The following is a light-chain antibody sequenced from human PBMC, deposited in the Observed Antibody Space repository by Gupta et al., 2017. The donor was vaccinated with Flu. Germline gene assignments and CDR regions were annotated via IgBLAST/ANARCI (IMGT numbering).Light chain of an antibody. CDR3: RQIDNNPLT. CDR2: AAS. CDR1: QTIDRH. Sequence: PASLSASVGDRVTITCRASQTIDRHLNWYQQKAGKAPKVLIYAASTLENGVPSRFSGSGSTTDFTLTISRLQPEDIATYYCRQIDNNPLTFGGGTKVEV. V-gene: IGKV1-39*01. J-gene: IGKJ4*01.